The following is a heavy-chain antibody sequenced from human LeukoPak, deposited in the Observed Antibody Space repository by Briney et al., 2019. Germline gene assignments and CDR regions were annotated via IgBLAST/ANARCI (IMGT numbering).Heavy chain of an antibody. CDR2: ISSNGGST. J-gene: IGHJ5*02. CDR1: GFTFSSYA. CDR3: AKDLIRDRWFGES. D-gene: IGHD3-10*01. V-gene: IGHV3-64*01. Sequence: GGSLRLSCAASGFTFSSYAMHWVRQAPGKGLEYVSAISSNGGSTYYANSVKGRFTISRDNSKNTLYLEMNSLRAEDTAVYYCAKDLIRDRWFGESWGQGTLVTVSS.